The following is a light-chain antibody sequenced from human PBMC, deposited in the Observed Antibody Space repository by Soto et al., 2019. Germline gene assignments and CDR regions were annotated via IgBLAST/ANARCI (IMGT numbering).Light chain of an antibody. J-gene: IGLJ2*01. V-gene: IGLV2-14*01. CDR2: DVS. CDR3: SSYTSSSTLGHVV. CDR1: SSDVGGYNY. Sequence: QPALTQPASVSGSPGQSITISCTGTSSDVGGYNYVSWYQQHPGKAPKLMIYDVSNRPSGVSNRFSGSKSGNTASLTISGLQAEDEADYYCSSYTSSSTLGHVVFGGGTKVTVL.